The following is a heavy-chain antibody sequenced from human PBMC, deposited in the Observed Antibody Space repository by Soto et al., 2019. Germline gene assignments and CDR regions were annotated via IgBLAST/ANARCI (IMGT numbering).Heavy chain of an antibody. CDR2: IIPIFGTA. CDR1: GVRFGSYA. V-gene: IGHV1-69*01. D-gene: IGHD6-13*01. J-gene: IGHJ5*02. CDR3: ARGFSVIKYSSSCHTWFAP. Sequence: SVEASSKASGVRFGSYAISWVRQAPGQGLEWMGGIIPIFGTANYAQKFQGRVTITADESTSTAYMELSSLRSEDTAVYYCARGFSVIKYSSSCHTWFAPWRQGTLVTVSS.